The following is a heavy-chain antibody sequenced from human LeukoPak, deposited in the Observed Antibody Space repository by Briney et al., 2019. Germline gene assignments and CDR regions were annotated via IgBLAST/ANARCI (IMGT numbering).Heavy chain of an antibody. J-gene: IGHJ4*02. CDR2: ISAYNGKT. CDR3: MRDFRGINNWNDRLDY. CDR1: GYSFVSYG. D-gene: IGHD1-20*01. Sequence: ASVNVSCKASGYSFVSYGINWVRQAPGQGLEWKGWISAYNGKTDVAQKLRGRVTMTTDTSTSTAYMELRGLRSDDTAVYYCMRDFRGINNWNDRLDYWGQGTLLTVSS. V-gene: IGHV1-18*01.